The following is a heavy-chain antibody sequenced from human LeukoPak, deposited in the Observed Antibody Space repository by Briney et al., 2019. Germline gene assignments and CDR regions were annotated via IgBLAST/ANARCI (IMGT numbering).Heavy chain of an antibody. D-gene: IGHD3-10*01. CDR2: IYYSWST. V-gene: IGHV4-59*08. Sequence: PSETLSLTCSVSGGSISSYYWSWIRQPPGKGLEWIGYIYYSWSTNYLPPLKSRVTLSVDTSKNQFSLTLSSVTAADTAVYYCASNYYGSGSLDYWGQGNLVTVSS. J-gene: IGHJ4*02. CDR1: GGSISSYY. CDR3: ASNYYGSGSLDY.